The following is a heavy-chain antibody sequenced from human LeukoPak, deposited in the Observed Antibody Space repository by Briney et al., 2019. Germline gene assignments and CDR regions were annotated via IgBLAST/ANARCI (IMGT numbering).Heavy chain of an antibody. CDR1: GGSISSYY. V-gene: IGHV4-59*01. Sequence: SETLSLTCTVSGGSISSYYWSWIRQPPGKGLEWIGYIYYSGSTNYNPSLKSRVTISVDTSKNQFSLKLSSVTAADTAVYYCARGVYDSSCFFYAFDIWGQGTMVNGSS. D-gene: IGHD3-22*01. J-gene: IGHJ3*02. CDR2: IYYSGST. CDR3: ARGVYDSSCFFYAFDI.